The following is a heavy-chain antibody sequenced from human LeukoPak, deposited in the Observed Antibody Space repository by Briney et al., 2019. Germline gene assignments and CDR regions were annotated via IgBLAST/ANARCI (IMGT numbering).Heavy chain of an antibody. Sequence: AGGSLRLSCAASGFTFSDYSMNWVRQAPGKGLEWISYIGIDSGNTNYADSVKGRFTISGDKAKNSLYLQMNSLRVEDTAVYYCARDGYDFWSGYPPANWFDPWGQGTLVTVSS. CDR3: ARDGYDFWSGYPPANWFDP. V-gene: IGHV3-48*01. D-gene: IGHD3-3*01. J-gene: IGHJ5*02. CDR1: GFTFSDYS. CDR2: IGIDSGNT.